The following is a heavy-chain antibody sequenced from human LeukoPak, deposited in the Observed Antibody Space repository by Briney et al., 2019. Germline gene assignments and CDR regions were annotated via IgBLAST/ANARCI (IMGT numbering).Heavy chain of an antibody. D-gene: IGHD3-22*01. CDR2: IYPGDSDT. CDR1: GYSFTSSW. V-gene: IGHV5-51*01. Sequence: GESLKISCQGSGYSFTSSWIGWVRQMPGKGLEWMGIIYPGDSDTRYSPSFQGQVTISADKSISTAYLQWSSLKASDAAMYYCARQFRDSSGYYSYYFDYWGQGTLVTVSS. CDR3: ARQFRDSSGYYSYYFDY. J-gene: IGHJ4*02.